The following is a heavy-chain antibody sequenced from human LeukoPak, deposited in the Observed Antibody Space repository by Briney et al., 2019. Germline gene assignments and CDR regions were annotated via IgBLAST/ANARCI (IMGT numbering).Heavy chain of an antibody. Sequence: GASVKVSCKASGYTFTSYGISWVRQAPGQGLEWMGWISAYNGNTNYAQKLQGRVTMTTDTSTSTAYMELRSLRSDDTAVYYCARGRIVVVPAAISFYYYYYMDVWGKGTTVTVSS. D-gene: IGHD2-2*02. V-gene: IGHV1-18*01. CDR2: ISAYNGNT. CDR1: GYTFTSYG. J-gene: IGHJ6*03. CDR3: ARGRIVVVPAAISFYYYYYMDV.